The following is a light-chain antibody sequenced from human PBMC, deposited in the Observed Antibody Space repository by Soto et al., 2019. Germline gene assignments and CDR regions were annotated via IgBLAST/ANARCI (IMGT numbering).Light chain of an antibody. CDR3: QQYGSSIT. J-gene: IGKJ5*01. CDR1: QSVSSSY. Sequence: EIVLTQSPGTPSLSPGERASLSRRASQSVSSSYLAWYQQKPGQAPRLLIYGASSRATGIPDRFSGSGSGTDFTLTISRLEPEDSAVYYCQQYGSSITFGQGTRLEIK. V-gene: IGKV3-20*01. CDR2: GAS.